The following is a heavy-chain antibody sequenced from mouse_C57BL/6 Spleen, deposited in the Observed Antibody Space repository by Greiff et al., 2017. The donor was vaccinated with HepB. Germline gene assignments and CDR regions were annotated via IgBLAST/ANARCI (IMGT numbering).Heavy chain of an antibody. V-gene: IGHV5-17*01. J-gene: IGHJ4*01. CDR2: ISSGSSTI. CDR1: GFTFSDYG. Sequence: EVKVVESGGGLVKPGGSLKLSCAASGFTFSDYGMHWVRQAPETGLEWVAYISSGSSTIYYADTVKGRFTISRDNAKNTLFLHMTSLRSEDTAMYYCARWAYYSNYDAMDYWGQGTSVTVSS. CDR3: ARWAYYSNYDAMDY. D-gene: IGHD2-5*01.